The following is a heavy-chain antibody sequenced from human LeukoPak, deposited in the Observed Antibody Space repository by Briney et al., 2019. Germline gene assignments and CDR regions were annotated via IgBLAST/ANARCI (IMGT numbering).Heavy chain of an antibody. Sequence: GGSLRLSCAASGFTFSSYAMHWVRQAPGKGLEWVAVISYDGSNKYYADSVKGRFTISRDNSKNTLYLQMNSLRAEDTAVYYCAKPAYCGGDCYSYFDYWGQGTLVTVSS. CDR2: ISYDGSNK. CDR1: GFTFSSYA. J-gene: IGHJ4*02. V-gene: IGHV3-30*04. CDR3: AKPAYCGGDCYSYFDY. D-gene: IGHD2-21*02.